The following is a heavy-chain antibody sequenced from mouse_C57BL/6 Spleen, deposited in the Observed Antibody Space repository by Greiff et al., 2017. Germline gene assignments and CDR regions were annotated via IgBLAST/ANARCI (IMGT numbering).Heavy chain of an antibody. D-gene: IGHD2-3*01. J-gene: IGHJ3*01. CDR3: ARGAETLYDGYYEGFAY. CDR2: INPNYGTT. Sequence: VQLQQSGPELVKPGASVKISCKASGYSFTDYNMNWVKQSNGKSLEWIGVINPNYGTTSYNQKFKGKATLTVDQSSSTAYMQLNSLTSEDSAVYYCARGAETLYDGYYEGFAYWGQGTLVTVSA. V-gene: IGHV1-39*01. CDR1: GYSFTDYN.